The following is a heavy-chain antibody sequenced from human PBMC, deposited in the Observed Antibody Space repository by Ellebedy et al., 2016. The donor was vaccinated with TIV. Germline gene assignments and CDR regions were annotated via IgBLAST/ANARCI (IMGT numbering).Heavy chain of an antibody. V-gene: IGHV1-46*04. Sequence: ASVKVSCKASGYNFTSYYMHWVRQAPGQGLEWMGIINPSGGSTSYAQKLQGRVTMTRDTSTSTVYMELSSLRSEDTAVYYCARWLRYNWNDHKNYGMDVWGQGTTVTVSS. CDR2: INPSGGST. CDR3: ARWLRYNWNDHKNYGMDV. CDR1: GYNFTSYY. J-gene: IGHJ6*02. D-gene: IGHD1-20*01.